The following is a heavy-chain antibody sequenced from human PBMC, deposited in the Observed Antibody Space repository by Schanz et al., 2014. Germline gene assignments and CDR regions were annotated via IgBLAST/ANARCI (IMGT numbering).Heavy chain of an antibody. J-gene: IGHJ3*02. Sequence: VQLVESGGGVVQPGRSLRLSCAASGFTFSGSSMHWVRQAPGKGLEWVSSISSSSSYISYADSVKGRFTISRDNAKNSLYLQMNSLRAEDTAVYYCAGAVATIRADSFDIWGQGTMVAVSS. D-gene: IGHD5-12*01. CDR3: AGAVATIRADSFDI. CDR2: ISSSSSYI. V-gene: IGHV3-21*02. CDR1: GFTFSGSS.